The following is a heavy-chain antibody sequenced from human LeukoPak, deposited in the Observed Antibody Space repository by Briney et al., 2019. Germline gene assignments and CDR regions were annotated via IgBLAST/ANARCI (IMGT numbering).Heavy chain of an antibody. J-gene: IGHJ6*02. V-gene: IGHV3-23*01. CDR1: GFTFSSYA. Sequence: GGSLRLSCAASGFTFSSYAMSWVRQAPGKGLEWVSAISGSGGSTYYADSVKGRFTISRDNPKNTLYLQMNSLRAEDTAVYYCAKATTSGNYYGMDVWGQGTTVTVPS. CDR3: AKATTSGNYYGMDV. D-gene: IGHD1-26*01. CDR2: ISGSGGST.